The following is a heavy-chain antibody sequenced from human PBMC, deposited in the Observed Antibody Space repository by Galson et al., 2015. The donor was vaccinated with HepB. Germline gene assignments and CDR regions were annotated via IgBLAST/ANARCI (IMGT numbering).Heavy chain of an antibody. D-gene: IGHD3-3*01. V-gene: IGHV3-15*05. CDR2: IKSKTDVGPT. J-gene: IGHJ3*01. CDR1: EFNFTKAW. Sequence: SLRLFCAASEFNFTKAWMTWVRQAPGKGLAWVGRIKSKTDVGPTDYAAPVKGRFKISRDDSKNTRYLQMNSLKTEDTAVYYCATDSRGDFLSISYHDVLDLWGRGTMVIVSS. CDR3: ATDSRGDFLSISYHDVLDL.